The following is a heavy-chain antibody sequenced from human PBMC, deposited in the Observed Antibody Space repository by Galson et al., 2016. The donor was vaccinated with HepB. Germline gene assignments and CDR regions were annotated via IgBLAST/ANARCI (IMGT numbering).Heavy chain of an antibody. CDR2: INSDVSST. CDR1: GFTFSTYW. V-gene: IGHV3-74*01. J-gene: IGHJ4*02. Sequence: SLRLSCAASGFTFSTYWMHWVRQAPGKGLVWVSRINSDVSSTSYADSVKGRFTISRDNAKNTLYLQMNSLRAEDTAVYYCARAEGYGDSFDYWGQGTLVTGSS. D-gene: IGHD4-17*01. CDR3: ARAEGYGDSFDY.